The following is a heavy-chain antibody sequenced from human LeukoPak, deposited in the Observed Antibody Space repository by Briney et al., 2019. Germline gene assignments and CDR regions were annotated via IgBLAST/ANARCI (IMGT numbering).Heavy chain of an antibody. J-gene: IGHJ3*02. D-gene: IGHD3-3*01. Sequence: GGSLRLSCAASGFTFSSYSMNWVRQAPGKGLEWVSSISSSSSYIYYADSVKGRFTISRDNAKNSLYLQVNSLRAEDTAVYYCARDPFLSDAFDIWGQGTMVTVSS. CDR1: GFTFSSYS. V-gene: IGHV3-21*01. CDR2: ISSSSSYI. CDR3: ARDPFLSDAFDI.